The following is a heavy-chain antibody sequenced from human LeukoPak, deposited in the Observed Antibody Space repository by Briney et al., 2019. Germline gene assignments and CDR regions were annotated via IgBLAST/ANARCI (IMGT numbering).Heavy chain of an antibody. CDR3: ARGSSGWSTYYYYYMDV. J-gene: IGHJ6*03. CDR1: GGTFSSYA. D-gene: IGHD6-19*01. Sequence: SVKVSRKASGGTFSSYAISWVRQAPGQGLEWMGRIIPIFGTANYAQKFQGRVTITTDESTSTAYMELSSLRSEDTAVYYCARGSSGWSTYYYYYMDVWGKGTTVTVSS. V-gene: IGHV1-69*05. CDR2: IIPIFGTA.